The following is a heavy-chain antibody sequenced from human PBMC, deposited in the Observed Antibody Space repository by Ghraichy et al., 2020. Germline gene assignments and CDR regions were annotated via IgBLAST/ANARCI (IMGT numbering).Heavy chain of an antibody. Sequence: SETLSLTCTVSGGSISSSSYYWGWIRQPPGKGLEWIGSIYYSGSTYYNPSLKSRVTISVDTSKNQFSLKLSSVTAADTAVYYCARHCQTGGCSGGSCYDYWGQGTLVTVSS. D-gene: IGHD2-15*01. CDR2: IYYSGST. CDR1: GGSISSSSYY. CDR3: ARHCQTGGCSGGSCYDY. J-gene: IGHJ4*02. V-gene: IGHV4-39*01.